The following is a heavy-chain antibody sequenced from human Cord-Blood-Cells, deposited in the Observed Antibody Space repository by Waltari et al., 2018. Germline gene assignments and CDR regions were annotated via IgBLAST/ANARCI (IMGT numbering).Heavy chain of an antibody. CDR3: ARSGSRVVRGVISH. D-gene: IGHD3-10*01. V-gene: IGHV4-34*01. CDR1: GGSFRGSY. J-gene: IGHJ4*02. CDR2: INHSGST. Sequence: QVQLQQGGAGLLKRSETLSLTCAVYGGSFRGSYWGWVRQPPGKGLGRIGEINHSGSTNYNPSLKSRVTIAVDTSKTQFSLKLSSVTAADTAVYYCARSGSRVVRGVISHWGQGTLVTVSS.